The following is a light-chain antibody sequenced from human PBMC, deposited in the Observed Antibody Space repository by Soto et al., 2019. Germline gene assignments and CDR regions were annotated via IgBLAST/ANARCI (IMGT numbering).Light chain of an antibody. V-gene: IGKV3-20*01. CDR3: QQYSSLPHT. CDR2: GVS. J-gene: IGKJ2*01. Sequence: ESELTQSPGTLSLSPGERATLSCRATQRVTNNYLAWYQQKPGQSPRLLIYGVSSRSTDIPDRFSGSGSGTAFTLTISRLEPEDFVVYYCQQYSSLPHTFGQGTKLEVK. CDR1: QRVTNNY.